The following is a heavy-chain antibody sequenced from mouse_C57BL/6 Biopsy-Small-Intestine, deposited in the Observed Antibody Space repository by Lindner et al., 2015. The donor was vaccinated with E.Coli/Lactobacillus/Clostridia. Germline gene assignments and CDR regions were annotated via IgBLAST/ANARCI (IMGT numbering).Heavy chain of an antibody. CDR1: GYIFTSYS. D-gene: IGHD2-13*01. V-gene: IGHV1S134*01. CDR3: AREHGGLGDYVGTVDF. J-gene: IGHJ4*01. CDR2: ITTYNGDT. Sequence: SVKVSCKASGYIFTSYSITWVRQAPGQGLEWMGWITTYNGDTVYAQKFQDRVTMTTDTSTGTVYMELKSLRSDDTAMYYCAREHGGLGDYVGTVDFWGQGTLVTVSS.